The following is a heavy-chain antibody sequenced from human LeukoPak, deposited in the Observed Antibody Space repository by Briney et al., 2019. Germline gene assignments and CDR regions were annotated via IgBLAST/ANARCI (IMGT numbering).Heavy chain of an antibody. V-gene: IGHV1-24*01. Sequence: VASVKVSCKVSGYTLTELSMHWVRQAPGKGLEWMGGFDPEDGETIYAQKFQGRVTMTEDTSTDTAYMELSSLRSEDTAVYYCATDSPYCYDSSGYYGVYWGQGTLVTVSS. J-gene: IGHJ4*02. CDR2: FDPEDGET. CDR1: GYTLTELS. D-gene: IGHD3-22*01. CDR3: ATDSPYCYDSSGYYGVY.